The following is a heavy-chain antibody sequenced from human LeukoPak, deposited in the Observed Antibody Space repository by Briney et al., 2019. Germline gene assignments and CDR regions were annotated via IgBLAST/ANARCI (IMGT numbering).Heavy chain of an antibody. J-gene: IGHJ5*02. CDR1: GGTFSSYA. D-gene: IGHD3-10*01. Sequence: SVKVSCKASGGTFSSYAISWVRQAPGQGLEWMGRIIPILGIANYAQKFQGRVTITADKSTSTAYMELSSLRSEDTAVYYCARDFRGNNNWFDPWGQGTLVTVSS. CDR2: IIPILGIA. CDR3: ARDFRGNNNWFDP. V-gene: IGHV1-69*04.